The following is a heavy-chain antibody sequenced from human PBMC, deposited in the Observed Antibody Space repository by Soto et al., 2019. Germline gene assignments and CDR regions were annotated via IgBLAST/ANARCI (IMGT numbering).Heavy chain of an antibody. D-gene: IGHD2-2*01. J-gene: IGHJ4*02. Sequence: GASVKVSCKASGYTFTSYDINWVRQATGQGLEWMGWMNPNSGNTGYAQKFQGRVTMTRNTSISTAYMELSSLRSEDTAVYYCARGRSHCSSTSCPDDYWGQGTLVTVS. CDR3: ARGRSHCSSTSCPDDY. V-gene: IGHV1-8*01. CDR1: GYTFTSYD. CDR2: MNPNSGNT.